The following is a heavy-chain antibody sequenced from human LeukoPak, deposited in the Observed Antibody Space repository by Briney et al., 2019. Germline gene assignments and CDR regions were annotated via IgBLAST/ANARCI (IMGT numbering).Heavy chain of an antibody. CDR3: ARDRRTTVTINWFDP. Sequence: PGGSLRLSCAASGLTFSSYSMNWVRQAPGKGLEWVSYISSSSSTIYYADSVKGRFTISRDNAKNSLYLQMNSLRAEDTAVYYCARDRRTTVTINWFDPWGQGTLVTVSS. V-gene: IGHV3-48*01. CDR1: GLTFSSYS. J-gene: IGHJ5*02. D-gene: IGHD4-17*01. CDR2: ISSSSSTI.